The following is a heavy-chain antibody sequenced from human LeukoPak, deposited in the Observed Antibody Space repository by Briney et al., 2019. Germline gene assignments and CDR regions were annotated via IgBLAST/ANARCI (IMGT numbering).Heavy chain of an antibody. Sequence: PGGSLRLSCAASGITLSVYWMSWVRRAPGKGLEWVANIKQDGSEKYYRDSVQGRFTISRDNAKNSLYLQMNSLRAEDTAVYYYARSGSGYFDYWGQGSLVTVSS. CDR2: IKQDGSEK. CDR3: ARSGSGYFDY. V-gene: IGHV3-7*01. J-gene: IGHJ4*02. CDR1: GITLSVYW.